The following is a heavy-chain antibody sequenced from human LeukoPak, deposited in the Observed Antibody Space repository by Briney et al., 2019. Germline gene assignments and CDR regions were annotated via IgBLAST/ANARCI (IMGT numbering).Heavy chain of an antibody. Sequence: SETLSLTCTVSGGSISSYYWSWIRQPPGKGLEWIGYIYYGGSTNYNPSLKSRVTISVDTSKNQFSLKLSSVTAADTAVYYCARLWPSRSAGGFDYWGQGTLVTVSS. J-gene: IGHJ4*02. V-gene: IGHV4-59*08. CDR2: IYYGGST. D-gene: IGHD3-10*01. CDR1: GGSISSYY. CDR3: ARLWPSRSAGGFDY.